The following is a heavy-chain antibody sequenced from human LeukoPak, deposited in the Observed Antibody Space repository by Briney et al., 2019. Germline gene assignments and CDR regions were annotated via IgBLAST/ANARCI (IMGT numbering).Heavy chain of an antibody. D-gene: IGHD6-19*01. J-gene: IGHJ6*02. V-gene: IGHV4-4*07. Sequence: ASETLSLTCTVSGGSISSYYWSWIRQPAGKGLEWIGRIYTSGSTNYNPSLKSRVTMSVDTSKNQFSLKLSSVTAADTAVYYCARWRSGWAHYYYGMDVWGQGTTVTVSS. CDR1: GGSISSYY. CDR3: ARWRSGWAHYYYGMDV. CDR2: IYTSGST.